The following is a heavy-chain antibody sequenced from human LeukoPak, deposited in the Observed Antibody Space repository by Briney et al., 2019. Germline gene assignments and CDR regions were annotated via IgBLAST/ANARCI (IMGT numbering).Heavy chain of an antibody. J-gene: IGHJ6*02. CDR2: ISYDVSNK. V-gene: IGHV3-30*03. D-gene: IGHD1/OR15-1a*01. CDR1: GFTFSSYG. CDR3: ARGPLNTFGVDV. Sequence: TGGSLRLSCAASGFTFSSYGMHWVRQAPGKGLEWVAVISYDVSNKYYADSVKGRFTISRDNSQTTIYLQMNSLRAEDTALYYCARGPLNTFGVDVWGHGTTVTVSS.